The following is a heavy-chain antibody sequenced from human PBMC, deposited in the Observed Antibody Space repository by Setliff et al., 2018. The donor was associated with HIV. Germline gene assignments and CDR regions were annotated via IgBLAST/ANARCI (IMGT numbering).Heavy chain of an antibody. J-gene: IGHJ5*01. D-gene: IGHD3-3*01. V-gene: IGHV4-34*01. CDR3: ARRVYYDFWSGYYLSISKWFDS. Sequence: PSETLSLTCVVYGGSFTNYYWSWIRQPPGKGLECIGEINHSGSTNYNPSLKSRITISVDTSKNQFSLKLSSVTAADTAVYYCARRVYYDFWSGYYLSISKWFDSWGQGILVTVSS. CDR2: INHSGST. CDR1: GGSFTNYY.